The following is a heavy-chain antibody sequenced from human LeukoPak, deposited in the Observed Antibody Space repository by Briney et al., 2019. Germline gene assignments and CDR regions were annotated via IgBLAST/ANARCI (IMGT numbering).Heavy chain of an antibody. J-gene: IGHJ6*02. CDR2: ISCSGGST. V-gene: IGHV3-23*01. CDR3: AKGIYSYGLNGMDV. CDR1: GFTFSSYA. Sequence: GASLRLSCAASGFTFSSYAMSWVRQAPGKGLEWVSAISCSGGSTYYADSVKGRFTISRDNSKNTLYLQMNSLRAEDTAVYYCAKGIYSYGLNGMDVWGQGTTVSVSS. D-gene: IGHD5-18*01.